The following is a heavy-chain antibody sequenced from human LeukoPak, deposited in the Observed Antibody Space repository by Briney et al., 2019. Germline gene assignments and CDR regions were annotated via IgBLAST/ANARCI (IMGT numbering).Heavy chain of an antibody. CDR2: IYYSGST. Sequence: ASQTLSLTCTVSGGSVSSGNYYWSWIRQPPGKGLEWIGYIYYSGSTNCNPSLKSRVTISEDTSKNQFSLKLSSVTAADTAVYYCASPARGSWYIPYWGQGTLVTVSS. CDR3: ASPARGSWYIPY. V-gene: IGHV4-61*01. CDR1: GGSVSSGNYY. J-gene: IGHJ4*02. D-gene: IGHD6-13*01.